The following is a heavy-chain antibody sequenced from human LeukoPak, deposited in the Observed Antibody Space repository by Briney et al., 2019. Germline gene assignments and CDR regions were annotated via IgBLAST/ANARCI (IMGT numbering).Heavy chain of an antibody. CDR1: GFTFSSYW. CDR2: IKQDGSEK. J-gene: IGHJ4*02. D-gene: IGHD2-2*01. V-gene: IGHV3-7*01. CDR3: ARAGYCSSTSCYWYFDY. Sequence: GGSLRLSCAASGFTFSSYWMSWVRQAPGKGLEWVANIKQDGSEKYYVDSVKGRFTISRDNAKNSLYLQMNSLRAEDTAVYYCARAGYCSSTSCYWYFDYWGQGTLVTVSS.